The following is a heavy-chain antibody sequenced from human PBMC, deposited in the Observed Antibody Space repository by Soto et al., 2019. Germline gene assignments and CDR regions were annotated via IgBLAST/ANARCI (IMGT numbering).Heavy chain of an antibody. V-gene: IGHV4-34*01. J-gene: IGHJ4*02. CDR1: GGSFSGYY. CDR3: ARHDSSGYYYVGYYFDY. Sequence: SETLSLTCAVYGGSFSGYYWSWIRQPPGKGLEWIGEINHSGSTNYNPSLKSRVTISVDTSKNQFSLKLSSVTAADTAVYYCARHDSSGYYYVGYYFDYWGQGTLVTVSS. CDR2: INHSGST. D-gene: IGHD3-22*01.